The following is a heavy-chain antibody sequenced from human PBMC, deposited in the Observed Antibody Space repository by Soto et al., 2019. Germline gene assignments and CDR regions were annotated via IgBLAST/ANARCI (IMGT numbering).Heavy chain of an antibody. CDR3: ARAYGDLDV. CDR1: GYTFSSYD. V-gene: IGHV1-8*01. D-gene: IGHD2-21*01. J-gene: IGHJ6*02. Sequence: QVQLVQSGAEVKKPGASVKVSCKASGYTFSSYDINWVRQATGQGLEWMGWMNPKSGYTGYAQKFXVRFTXXRDTSISTAYMEVSSLRSEDTAIYYCARAYGDLDVWGQGTTVTVSS. CDR2: MNPKSGYT.